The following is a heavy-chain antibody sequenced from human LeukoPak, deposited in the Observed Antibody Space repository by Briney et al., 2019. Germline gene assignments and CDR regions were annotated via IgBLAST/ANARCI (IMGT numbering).Heavy chain of an antibody. CDR1: GFTFNSYA. CDR2: ISGSGGST. V-gene: IGHV3-23*01. CDR3: ASRIVGTPDYFDY. J-gene: IGHJ4*02. Sequence: GGSLRLSCAASGFTFNSYAMSWVRQAPGKGLEWVSAISGSGGSTYYADSVKGRFTISRDNAKNSLYLQMNSLRAEDTAVYYCASRIVGTPDYFDYWGQGTLVTVSS. D-gene: IGHD1-26*01.